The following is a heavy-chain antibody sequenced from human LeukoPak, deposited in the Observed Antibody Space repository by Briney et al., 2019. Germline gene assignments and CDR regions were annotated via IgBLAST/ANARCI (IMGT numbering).Heavy chain of an antibody. D-gene: IGHD6-19*01. CDR1: GFTFSSYA. CDR3: AKRDSSGSYYFDR. Sequence: PGGSLRLSCAASGFTFSSYAMSWVRQAPGKGLEWVSSISKGVGSTSYADSVKGRFTISRDNSKNTLYLQMNSLRAEDTAVYYCAKRDSSGSYYFDRWGQGTLVTVSS. CDR2: ISKGVGST. J-gene: IGHJ4*02. V-gene: IGHV3-23*01.